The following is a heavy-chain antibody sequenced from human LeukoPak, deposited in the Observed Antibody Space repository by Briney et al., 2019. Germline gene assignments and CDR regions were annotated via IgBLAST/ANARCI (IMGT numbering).Heavy chain of an antibody. V-gene: IGHV3-23*01. J-gene: IGHJ4*02. CDR3: ARDRGYPRDYFDY. Sequence: PGRSLRLSCAASGFTFSNYALTWVRQAPGKGLEWVSGISATGDATYYLDSVKGRFTISRDSSKNTVYLQMNSLRVEDTALYYCARDRGYPRDYFDYWGQGTLVTVSS. CDR1: GFTFSNYA. CDR2: ISATGDAT. D-gene: IGHD5-12*01.